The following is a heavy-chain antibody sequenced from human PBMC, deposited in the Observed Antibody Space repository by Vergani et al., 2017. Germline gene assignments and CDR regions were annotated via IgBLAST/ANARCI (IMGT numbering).Heavy chain of an antibody. CDR3: ARDAGTYYYGSGSSPGAFDI. D-gene: IGHD3-10*01. J-gene: IGHJ3*02. CDR1: GFTFSSYG. CDR2: IWYDGSNK. Sequence: QVQLVESGGGVVQPGRSLRLSCAASGFTFSSYGMHWVRQAPGKGLEWVAVIWYDGSNKYYADSVKGRFTISRDNSKNTLYLQMNSLRAEDTAVYYCARDAGTYYYGSGSSPGAFDIWGQGTMVTGSS. V-gene: IGHV3-33*01.